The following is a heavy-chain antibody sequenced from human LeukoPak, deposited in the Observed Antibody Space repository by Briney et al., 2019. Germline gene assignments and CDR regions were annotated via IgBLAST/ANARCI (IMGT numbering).Heavy chain of an antibody. CDR3: AKDGRDIVVVPADQNDAFDI. CDR2: ISGSGGST. V-gene: IGHV3-23*01. Sequence: GGSLRLSCAASGFTFSSYAMSWVRQAPGKGLEWVSAISGSGGSTYYADSVKGRFTISRDNSKNTLYLQMNSLRAEDTAVYYCAKDGRDIVVVPADQNDAFDIWGQGTMVTVSS. CDR1: GFTFSSYA. J-gene: IGHJ3*02. D-gene: IGHD2-2*01.